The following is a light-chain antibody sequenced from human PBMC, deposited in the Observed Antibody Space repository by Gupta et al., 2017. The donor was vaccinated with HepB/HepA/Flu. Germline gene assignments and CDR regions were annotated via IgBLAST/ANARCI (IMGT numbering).Light chain of an antibody. Sequence: DTQMTQSPSSVSESVGDRVSITCRASQGISTRLAWYQQKPGKAPKLLIYDASSLKSGVPSRFSGSGSGTHFTLTINNLQPEDVATYYCQQASTFPFTFGPGTKVDFK. J-gene: IGKJ3*01. CDR1: QGISTR. CDR2: DAS. CDR3: QQASTFPFT. V-gene: IGKV1D-12*01.